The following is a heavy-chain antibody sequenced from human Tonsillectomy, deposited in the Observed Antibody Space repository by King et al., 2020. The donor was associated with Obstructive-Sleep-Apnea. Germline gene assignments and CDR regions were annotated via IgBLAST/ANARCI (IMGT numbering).Heavy chain of an antibody. D-gene: IGHD1-26*01. Sequence: VQLVESGGGVVQPGRSLRLSCAASGFTFSSYGMHWVRQAPGKGLEWVAFIRYDGSNKYYADSVKGRFTISRDNSKNTLYLQMNSLRAEDTAVYYCAKDRDGSYYPEYFQHWGQGTLVTVSS. J-gene: IGHJ1*01. CDR3: AKDRDGSYYPEYFQH. V-gene: IGHV3-30*02. CDR2: IRYDGSNK. CDR1: GFTFSSYG.